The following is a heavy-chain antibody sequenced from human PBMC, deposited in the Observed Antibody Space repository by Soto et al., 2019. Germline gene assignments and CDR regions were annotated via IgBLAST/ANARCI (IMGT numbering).Heavy chain of an antibody. Sequence: GGSLRLSCAASGFTFSSYAMSWGRQAPGKGLEWVSAISGSGGSTYYADSVKGRFTISRDNSKNTLYLQMNSLRAEDTAVYYCAKDRAAVVVVPAAIPYWGQGTLVTVSS. J-gene: IGHJ4*02. D-gene: IGHD2-2*01. CDR2: ISGSGGST. CDR3: AKDRAAVVVVPAAIPY. V-gene: IGHV3-23*01. CDR1: GFTFSSYA.